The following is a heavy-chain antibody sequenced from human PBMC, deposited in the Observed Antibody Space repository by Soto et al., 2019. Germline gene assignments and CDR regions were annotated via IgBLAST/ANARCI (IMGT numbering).Heavy chain of an antibody. CDR3: ARDRGVPAAMSTGNYYYGMDV. CDR2: ISYDGSNK. D-gene: IGHD2-2*01. V-gene: IGHV3-30-3*01. Sequence: PGGSLRLSCAASGFTFSSYAMHWVRQAPGKGLEWVAVISYDGSNKYYADSVKGRFTISKDNSKNTLYLQMNSLRAEDTAVYYCARDRGVPAAMSTGNYYYGMDVWGQGTTVTVSS. J-gene: IGHJ6*02. CDR1: GFTFSSYA.